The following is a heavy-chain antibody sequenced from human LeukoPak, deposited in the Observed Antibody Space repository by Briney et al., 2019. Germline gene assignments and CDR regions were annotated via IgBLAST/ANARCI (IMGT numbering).Heavy chain of an antibody. CDR1: GFTLSSYS. J-gene: IGHJ4*02. CDR2: ISSSSGTI. D-gene: IGHD3-10*01. CDR3: ARDPYGSGSYYYDY. V-gene: IGHV3-48*01. Sequence: GGSLRLSCAASGFTLSSYSMNWVRQAPGKGLEWVSFISSSSGTIYYADSVKGRLTISRDNAKNSLYLQMNSLRAEDTAVYYCARDPYGSGSYYYDYWGQGTLVTVSS.